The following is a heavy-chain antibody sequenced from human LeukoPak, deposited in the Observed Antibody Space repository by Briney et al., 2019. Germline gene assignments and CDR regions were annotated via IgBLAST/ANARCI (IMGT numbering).Heavy chain of an antibody. CDR2: IYSGGST. CDR1: GFTVSSNY. Sequence: GGSLRLSCAASGFTVSSNYMSWVRQAPGKGLEWVSVIYSGGSTYYADSVKGRFTISRDNSKNTLYLQMNSLRAEDTAVYYCATSGSSSGYLPGSWGQGTLVTVS. CDR3: ATSGSSSGYLPGS. J-gene: IGHJ5*02. D-gene: IGHD3-22*01. V-gene: IGHV3-53*01.